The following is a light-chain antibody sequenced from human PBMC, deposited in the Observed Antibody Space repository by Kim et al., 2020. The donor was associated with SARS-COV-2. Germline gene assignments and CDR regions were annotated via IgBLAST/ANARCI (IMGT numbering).Light chain of an antibody. J-gene: IGLJ1*01. CDR2: VGTGGIVG. CDR1: SGYSNYK. V-gene: IGLV9-49*01. CDR3: GADHGSRSNFVRV. Sequence: QPVLTQPPSASASLGASVTLTCTLSSGYSNYKVDWYQQRQGKGPRFVMRVGTGGIVGSKGDGIPDRFSVLGSGLNRYLTIKNIQEEDESDYHCGADHGSRSNFVRVFGTGTKVTVL.